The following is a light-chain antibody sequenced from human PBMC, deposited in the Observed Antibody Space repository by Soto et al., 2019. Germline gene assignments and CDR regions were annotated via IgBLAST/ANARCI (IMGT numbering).Light chain of an antibody. CDR1: QSISSW. Sequence: DIPMTQSPSTLSASVGDRVTITCRASQSISSWLAWYQQKPGKAPKLLIYDASSLETGVPSRFSGSGSGAEFTLTISSLQPDDFATYYCQQYNSYWTFGQGTKGEIK. V-gene: IGKV1-5*01. CDR3: QQYNSYWT. CDR2: DAS. J-gene: IGKJ1*01.